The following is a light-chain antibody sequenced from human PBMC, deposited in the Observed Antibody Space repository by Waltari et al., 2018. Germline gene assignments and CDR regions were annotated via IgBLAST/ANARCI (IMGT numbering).Light chain of an antibody. J-gene: IGKJ1*01. Sequence: EIVLTQSPGTLSLSPGERATLSCRARQSVSSSYLAWNQQKPGQAPSLLIYGASSRATGIPDRFSGSGSGTDFTLTISRLEPEDFAVYYCQQYGSSPWTFGQGTKVEIK. CDR3: QQYGSSPWT. V-gene: IGKV3-20*01. CDR2: GAS. CDR1: QSVSSSY.